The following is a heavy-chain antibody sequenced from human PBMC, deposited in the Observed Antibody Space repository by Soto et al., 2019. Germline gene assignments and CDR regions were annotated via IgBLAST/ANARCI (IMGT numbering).Heavy chain of an antibody. J-gene: IGHJ5*02. CDR2: IFYSGST. V-gene: IGHV4-61*08. CDR1: GGSISSGGYY. CDR3: ARLGEYYQSLDP. D-gene: IGHD2-2*01. Sequence: SETLSLTCTVSGGSISSGGYYWSWIRQHPGKGLEWIGYIFYSGSTSYNPSLKSRVTLSLETSKSQFSLRLSSVTASDTAVYYCARLGEYYQSLDPWGQGTLVTVSS.